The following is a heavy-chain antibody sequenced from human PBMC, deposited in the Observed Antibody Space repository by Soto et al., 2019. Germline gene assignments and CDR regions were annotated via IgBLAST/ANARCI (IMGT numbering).Heavy chain of an antibody. CDR3: ARAVAGTSILDS. D-gene: IGHD6-19*01. J-gene: IGHJ4*02. Sequence: QVQLVQSGAEVKKPGSSVKISCPASGGTFSTSTISWVRQAPGQGLEWMGRSIPLVDRAIYAHNFQGRVTMTADKSTNTVYMEMFSLRSDDTAVYYCARAVAGTSILDSWGQGTLVTVSS. CDR1: GGTFSTST. CDR2: SIPLVDRA. V-gene: IGHV1-69*04.